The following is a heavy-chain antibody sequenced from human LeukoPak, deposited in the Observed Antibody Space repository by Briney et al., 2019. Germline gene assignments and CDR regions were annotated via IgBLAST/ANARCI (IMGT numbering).Heavy chain of an antibody. CDR1: GGSISSYY. CDR2: IYYSGST. D-gene: IGHD2-2*01. Sequence: SETLSLTCTVSGGSISSYYWSWIRQPPGKGLEWIGYIYYSGSTNYNPFLKSRVTISVDTSKNQFSLKLSSVTAADTAVYYCARGIVVPAASGYFDYWGQGTLVTVSS. CDR3: ARGIVVPAASGYFDY. J-gene: IGHJ4*02. V-gene: IGHV4-59*01.